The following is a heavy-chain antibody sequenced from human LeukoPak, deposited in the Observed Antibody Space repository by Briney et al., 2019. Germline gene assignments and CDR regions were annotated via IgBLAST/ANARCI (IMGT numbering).Heavy chain of an antibody. CDR3: ARSWANYYDSSGYPGFDY. J-gene: IGHJ4*02. CDR1: GGTFSTYA. V-gene: IGHV1-69*13. D-gene: IGHD3-22*01. Sequence: SVKVSCKASGGTFSTYAISWVRQAPGQGLEWMGGIIPIFGTANYAQKFQGRVTITADESTSTAYMELSSLRSEDTAVYYCARSWANYYDSSGYPGFDYWGQGTLVTVSS. CDR2: IIPIFGTA.